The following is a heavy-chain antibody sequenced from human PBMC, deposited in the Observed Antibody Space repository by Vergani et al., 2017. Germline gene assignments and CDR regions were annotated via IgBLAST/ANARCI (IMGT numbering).Heavy chain of an antibody. CDR1: GFTFSDYY. Sequence: QVQLVESGGGLVKPGGSLRLSCAASGFTFSDYYMSWIRQAPGKGLEWVSYISSSSSTIYYADSVKGRFTISRDNSKNTLYLQMNSLRAEDTAVYYCARDEAAVYDSSGYWPGYYYYGMDVWGQGTTVTVSS. V-gene: IGHV3-11*04. CDR3: ARDEAAVYDSSGYWPGYYYYGMDV. D-gene: IGHD3-22*01. CDR2: ISSSSSTI. J-gene: IGHJ6*02.